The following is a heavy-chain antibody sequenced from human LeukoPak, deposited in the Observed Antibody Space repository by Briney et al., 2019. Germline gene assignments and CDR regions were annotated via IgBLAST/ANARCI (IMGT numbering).Heavy chain of an antibody. CDR3: ASTVGATHYYYYYMDV. J-gene: IGHJ6*03. D-gene: IGHD1-26*01. CDR2: IYHSGST. Sequence: SKTLSLTCTVSGGSISSYYWGWIRQPPGKGLEWIGSIYHSGSTYYNPSLKSRVTISVDTSKNQFSLKLSSVTAADTAVYYCASTVGATHYYYYYMDVWGKGTTVTVSS. V-gene: IGHV4-38-2*02. CDR1: GGSISSYY.